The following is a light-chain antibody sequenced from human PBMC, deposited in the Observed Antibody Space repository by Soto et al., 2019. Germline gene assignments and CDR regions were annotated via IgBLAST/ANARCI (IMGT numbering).Light chain of an antibody. V-gene: IGLV2-8*01. J-gene: IGLJ1*01. CDR3: CSYAGINNLGV. CDR2: EVN. CDR1: SSDVGGYKY. Sequence: QSALTQPPSASGSPGQSVTISCTGTSSDVGGYKYVSWYQQHPGKAPKLMIFEVNKRPSGCPDRFSGSKSGNTASLTVSGLQAEDDADYYCCSYAGINNLGVFGTGTKLTVL.